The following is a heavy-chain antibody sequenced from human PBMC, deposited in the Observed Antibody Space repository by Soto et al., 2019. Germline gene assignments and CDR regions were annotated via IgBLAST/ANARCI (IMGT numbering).Heavy chain of an antibody. CDR1: GVTFSSYS. CDR2: ISSSSSYI. D-gene: IGHD2-15*01. CDR3: ARTLGYCSGGSCYRPYYFDY. Sequence: SGGSLRLSCAASGVTFSSYSRNWVRPAPGKGLEWVSSISSSSSYIYYADSVKGRFTISRDNAKNSLYLQMNSLRAEDTAVYYCARTLGYCSGGSCYRPYYFDYWGQGTLVTVSS. V-gene: IGHV3-21*01. J-gene: IGHJ4*02.